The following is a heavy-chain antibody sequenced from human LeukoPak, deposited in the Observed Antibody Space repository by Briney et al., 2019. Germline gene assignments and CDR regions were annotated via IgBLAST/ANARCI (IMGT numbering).Heavy chain of an antibody. CDR1: GFAFSGYA. D-gene: IGHD1-14*01. J-gene: IGHJ4*02. V-gene: IGHV3-11*01. Sequence: GGSLRLSCVASGFAFSGYAMSWIRQAPGKGLEWVSYISSSGSIIYYADSVKGRFTISRDNAMNSLYLQMNSLRAEDTAVYYCARGANPDYWGQGTLVTVSS. CDR2: ISSSGSII. CDR3: ARGANPDY.